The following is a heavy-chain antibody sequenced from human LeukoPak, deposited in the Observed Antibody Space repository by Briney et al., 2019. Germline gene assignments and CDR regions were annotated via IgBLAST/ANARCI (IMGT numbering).Heavy chain of an antibody. CDR2: TYYRSKWYN. CDR1: GDSVSSNSAA. V-gene: IGHV6-1*01. CDR3: ARGNGDYSTFDY. D-gene: IGHD4-17*01. Sequence: SQTLSLTCAISGDSVSSNSAAWNWIRQSPSRGLEWLGRTYYRSKWYNDYAVPVKSRITINPDTSKNQFSLKLSSVTAADTAVYYCARGNGDYSTFDYWGQGTLVTVSS. J-gene: IGHJ4*02.